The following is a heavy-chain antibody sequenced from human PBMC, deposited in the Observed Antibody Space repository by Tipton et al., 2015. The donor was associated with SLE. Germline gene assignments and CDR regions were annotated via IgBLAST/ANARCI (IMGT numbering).Heavy chain of an antibody. J-gene: IGHJ6*02. D-gene: IGHD3-3*01. CDR1: GVTFTSYG. CDR3: ARGRGYRGGFFYNTMHV. CDR2: TWYDGSRK. V-gene: IGHV3-30*02. Sequence: SLRLSCAASGVTFTSYGMHWVRQAPGKGLEWVAFTWYDGSRKFYADSVKGRFTISRDNSKNTLFLQMNSLTAEDTAVYYCARGRGYRGGFFYNTMHVWGQGTTVTV.